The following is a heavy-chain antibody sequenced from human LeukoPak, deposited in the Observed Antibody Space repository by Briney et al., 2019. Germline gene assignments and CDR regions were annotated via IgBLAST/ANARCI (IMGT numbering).Heavy chain of an antibody. V-gene: IGHV3-23*01. CDR1: GFTFDNFA. Sequence: GGSLRLXCAPSGFTFDNFAMTWVRQAPGKGLEWVSEITGSGGSTYYADSVRSRFTISRDNSKNTLYLQMNSLRAEDTAIYYCARELFDFDYWGQGTLVTVSS. D-gene: IGHD3-10*01. CDR3: ARELFDFDY. J-gene: IGHJ4*02. CDR2: ITGSGGST.